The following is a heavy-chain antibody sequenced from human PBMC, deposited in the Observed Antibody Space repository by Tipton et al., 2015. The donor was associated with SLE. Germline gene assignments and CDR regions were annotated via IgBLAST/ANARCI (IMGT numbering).Heavy chain of an antibody. Sequence: SLRLSCAASGFTFSSYGMHWVRQAPGKGLEWVTFIRYDGSKRYYADSVKGRFTISRDDSKNTLYLQMTSLRVEDTGVYYCAKMIPDGTRDYWGQGTLVTVSS. CDR3: AKMIPDGTRDY. J-gene: IGHJ4*02. D-gene: IGHD3-16*01. V-gene: IGHV3-30*02. CDR1: GFTFSSYG. CDR2: IRYDGSKR.